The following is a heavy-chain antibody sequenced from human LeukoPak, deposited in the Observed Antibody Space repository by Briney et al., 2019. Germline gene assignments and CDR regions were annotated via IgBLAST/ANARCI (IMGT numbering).Heavy chain of an antibody. J-gene: IGHJ4*02. Sequence: GGSLRLSCAASGFTFSSYAMSWVRQAPGKGLEWVSAISGSGGSTYYADSVKGRFTISRDNSKNTLYLQMNSLRAEDTDVYYCAKGPLLRYFDWLFPFDYWGQGTLVTVSS. D-gene: IGHD3-9*01. CDR1: GFTFSSYA. V-gene: IGHV3-23*01. CDR3: AKGPLLRYFDWLFPFDY. CDR2: ISGSGGST.